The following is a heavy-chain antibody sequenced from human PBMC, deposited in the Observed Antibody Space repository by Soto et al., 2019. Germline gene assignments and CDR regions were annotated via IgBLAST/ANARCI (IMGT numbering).Heavy chain of an antibody. CDR2: VYSSGTT. CDR3: ARDIGSYAYAEGY. Sequence: QVQLQESGPGLVKPSETLSLTCSVSGGSINSYWWSWIRQPAGKGLEWIGRVYSSGTTDYNPSLNRRATMSVETSKNQFSLKLTSVTAADTAVYYCARDIGSYAYAEGYWGQGIQVTVSS. J-gene: IGHJ4*02. D-gene: IGHD2-2*01. CDR1: GGSINSYW. V-gene: IGHV4-4*07.